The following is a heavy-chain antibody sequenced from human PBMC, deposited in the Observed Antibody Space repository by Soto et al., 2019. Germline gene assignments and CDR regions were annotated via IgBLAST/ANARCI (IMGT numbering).Heavy chain of an antibody. CDR1: GGSFSGYY. D-gene: IGHD3-10*01. CDR3: ARTWFGENELVDY. V-gene: IGHV4-34*01. CDR2: INHSGST. Sequence: SETLSLTCAVYGGSFSGYYWSWIRQPPGKGLEWIGEINHSGSTNYNPSLKSRVTISVDTSKNQFSLKLSSVTAADTAVYYCARTWFGENELVDYWGQGTLVTVYS. J-gene: IGHJ4*02.